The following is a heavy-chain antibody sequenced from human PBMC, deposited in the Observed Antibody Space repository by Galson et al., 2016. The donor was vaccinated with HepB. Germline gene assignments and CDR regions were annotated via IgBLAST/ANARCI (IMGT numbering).Heavy chain of an antibody. D-gene: IGHD3-9*01. CDR2: ISHDGSNS. V-gene: IGHV3-30*18. Sequence: SLRLSCAASGFTFNVYCMHWVRQAPGKGLEWVASISHDGSNSYHADSVKGRFTISRDNFKRTLYLQMNSLRGEDTAIYYCAKGDYHVLRYSDHWGQGTLVTVSS. J-gene: IGHJ4*02. CDR3: AKGDYHVLRYSDH. CDR1: GFTFNVYC.